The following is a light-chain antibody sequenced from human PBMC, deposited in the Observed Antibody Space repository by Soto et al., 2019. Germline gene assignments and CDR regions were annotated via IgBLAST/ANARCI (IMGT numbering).Light chain of an antibody. Sequence: QPVLTQPPSASGTPGQRVTISCSGSSSNIGSNYVYWYQQLPGTAPKLLIYRYNQRPSGVPDRFSGSKSGTSASLAISGLRSEDEADYYCAAWDDSLSGLFGGGTKVTVL. CDR1: SSNIGSNY. CDR2: RYN. V-gene: IGLV1-47*01. CDR3: AAWDDSLSGL. J-gene: IGLJ2*01.